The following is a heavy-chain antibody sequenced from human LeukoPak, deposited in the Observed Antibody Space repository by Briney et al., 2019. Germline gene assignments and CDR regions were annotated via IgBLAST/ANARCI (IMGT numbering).Heavy chain of an antibody. CDR2: INHSGST. D-gene: IGHD6-19*01. CDR1: GGSFSGYY. J-gene: IGHJ4*02. V-gene: IGHV4-34*01. CDR3: ARAVAGSYFDY. Sequence: PSETLSLTCAVYGGSFSGYYWSWIRQPPGKGLEWIGEINHSGSTNYNPSLKSRVTISVDTSKNQFSLKLSSVTAADTAVYYCARAVAGSYFDYWGQGTLATVSS.